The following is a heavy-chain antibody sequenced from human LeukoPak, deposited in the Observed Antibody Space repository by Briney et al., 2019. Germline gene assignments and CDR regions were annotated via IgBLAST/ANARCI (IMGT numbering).Heavy chain of an antibody. CDR3: AKDSGNWFDP. CDR1: GFTFSSYG. V-gene: IGHV3-30*18. D-gene: IGHD3-10*01. CDR2: ISYDGSNK. Sequence: GGSLRLSCAVSGFTFSSYGMHWVRQAPGKGLEWVAVISYDGSNKYYADSVKGRFTISRDNSKNTLYLQMNSLRAEDTAVYYCAKDSGNWFDPWGQGTLVTVSS. J-gene: IGHJ5*02.